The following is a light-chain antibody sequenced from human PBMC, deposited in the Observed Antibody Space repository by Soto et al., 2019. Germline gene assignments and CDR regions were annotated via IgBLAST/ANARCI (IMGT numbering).Light chain of an antibody. J-gene: IGLJ1*01. CDR1: SSNIGAGYD. V-gene: IGLV1-40*01. CDR3: QSYDRSLRTYV. Sequence: VLTQPPSVCGAPGQRVTISCSGSSSNIGAGYDVNWYRQLPGTAPKLLIYGNSDRPSGVPDRFSGSKSGTSASLAITGLQAEDEADYFCQSYDRSLRTYVFGTGTKVTVL. CDR2: GNS.